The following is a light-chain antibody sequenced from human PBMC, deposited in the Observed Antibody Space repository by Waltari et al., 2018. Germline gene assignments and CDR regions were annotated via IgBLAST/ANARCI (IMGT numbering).Light chain of an antibody. CDR1: QSVGRT. CDR2: GAS. Sequence: SCRASQSVGRTLAWYQQKPGQAPRLLIYGASIRATSIPDRFSGGGSGTDFSLGINRLEPEDFAVYYCQHYVSLPATFGQGTKVEIK. CDR3: QHYVSLPAT. V-gene: IGKV3-20*01. J-gene: IGKJ1*01.